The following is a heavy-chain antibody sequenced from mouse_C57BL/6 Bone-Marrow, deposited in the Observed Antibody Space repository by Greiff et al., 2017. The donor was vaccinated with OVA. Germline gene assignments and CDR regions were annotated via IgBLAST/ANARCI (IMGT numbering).Heavy chain of an antibody. CDR1: GFNIKDDY. D-gene: IGHD2-3*01. CDR3: TTEGDGYLYYFDY. CDR2: IDPENGDT. Sequence: VQLQQSGAELVRPGASVKLSCTASGFNIKDDYMHWVKQRPEQGLEWIGWIDPENGDTEYASKFQGKATITADTSSNTAYLQLSSLTSEDTAVYYCTTEGDGYLYYFDYWGQGTTLTVSS. V-gene: IGHV14-4*01. J-gene: IGHJ2*01.